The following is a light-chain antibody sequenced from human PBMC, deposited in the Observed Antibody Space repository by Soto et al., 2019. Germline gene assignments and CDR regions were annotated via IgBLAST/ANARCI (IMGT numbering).Light chain of an antibody. CDR3: QQYNHSYS. CDR2: KAS. Sequence: DIQMTQSPSTLSASFGDTVTITCRASQSVNTWLAWYQQKPGQAPKILTYKASTLPTGVPSRFSGRGSGTKFTLTINRLQPDDFAADYCQQYNHSYSFGQGTQLEIK. CDR1: QSVNTW. V-gene: IGKV1-5*03. J-gene: IGKJ2*03.